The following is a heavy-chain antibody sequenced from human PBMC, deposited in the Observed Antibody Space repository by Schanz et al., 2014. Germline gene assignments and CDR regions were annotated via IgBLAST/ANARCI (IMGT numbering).Heavy chain of an antibody. CDR1: GFTFSSYA. Sequence: VQLVESGGYLVQPGGSLRLSCSASGFTFSSYAMSWVRQAPGKGLEWVALISNDGSIKYYADSVEGRFTISRDNSRNTLYLQMNSLRTEDTAVYYCASPSGYSDYGTYFDFWGQGTLVTVSS. D-gene: IGHD5-12*01. CDR2: ISNDGSIK. J-gene: IGHJ4*02. CDR3: ASPSGYSDYGTYFDF. V-gene: IGHV3-30-3*01.